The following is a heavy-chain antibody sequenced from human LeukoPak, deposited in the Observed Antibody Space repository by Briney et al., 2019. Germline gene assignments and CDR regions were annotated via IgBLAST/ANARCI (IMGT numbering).Heavy chain of an antibody. Sequence: GGSLRLSCSASGFTFSRYAMHWVRQAPGKGLEHVSAISSSGGSTYYADSVKCRFTISRDNSKNTLYLQMNSLRAEDTAVYYCAKGHLAYCGGDCYFMDYWGQGTLVTVSS. D-gene: IGHD2-21*02. V-gene: IGHV3-64*04. CDR2: ISSSGGST. J-gene: IGHJ4*02. CDR3: AKGHLAYCGGDCYFMDY. CDR1: GFTFSRYA.